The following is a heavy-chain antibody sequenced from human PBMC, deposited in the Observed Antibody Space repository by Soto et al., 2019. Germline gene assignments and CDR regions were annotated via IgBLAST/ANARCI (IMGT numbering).Heavy chain of an antibody. CDR1: EDTFRNYA. V-gene: IGHV1-69*01. CDR2: IIPIFGTA. CDR3: ESTKYDSSAYYYWYLGL. J-gene: IGHJ2*01. Sequence: QGELVQSGAEVKKPGSSVKFSCQASEDTFRNYAISWVRQVPGQGLEWMGGIIPIFGTANYAQKFPCRVTITAGSSAKTVYLELSSLRSEDTAVYYCESTKYDSSAYYYWYLGLWGRGTLVTVSS. D-gene: IGHD3-22*01.